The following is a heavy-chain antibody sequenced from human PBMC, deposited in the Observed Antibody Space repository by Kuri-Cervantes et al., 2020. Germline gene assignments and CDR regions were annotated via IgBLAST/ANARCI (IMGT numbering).Heavy chain of an antibody. CDR2: ISSSSSYI. CDR1: GFIFSSYS. V-gene: IGHV3-21*01. J-gene: IGHJ6*03. D-gene: IGHD3-3*01. Sequence: ETLSLTCAASGFIFSSYSMNWVRQAPGKGLEWVSSISSSSSYIYYADSVKGRFTISRDNAKNSLYLQMNSLRAEDTAVYYCARGYDFWSGSGNMDVWGKGTTVTVSS. CDR3: ARGYDFWSGSGNMDV.